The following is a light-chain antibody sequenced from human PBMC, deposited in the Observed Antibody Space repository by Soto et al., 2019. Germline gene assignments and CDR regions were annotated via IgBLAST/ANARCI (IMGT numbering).Light chain of an antibody. Sequence: QPVLTQSPSASASLGASGQLTCTLSSGHSSYAIAWHQQQPEKGPRYLMKLSSDGSHSKGDGIPDRFSGSSSGAERYLTISRLQSEDEADYYCQTWDTGARVVFGGGTKLTVL. CDR1: SGHSSYA. CDR3: QTWDTGARVV. CDR2: LSSDGSH. V-gene: IGLV4-69*01. J-gene: IGLJ2*01.